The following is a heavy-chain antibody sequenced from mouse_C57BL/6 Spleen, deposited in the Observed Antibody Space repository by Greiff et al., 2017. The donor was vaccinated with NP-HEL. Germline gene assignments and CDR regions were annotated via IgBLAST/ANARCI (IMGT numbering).Heavy chain of an antibody. J-gene: IGHJ4*01. V-gene: IGHV5-17*01. CDR3: ARRDGSSYYAMDY. CDR1: GFTFSDYG. Sequence: VKLVASGGGLVKPGGSLKLSCAASGFTFSDYGMHWVRQAPEKGLEWVAYISSGSSTIYYADTVQGRFTISRDNAKNTLFLQMTSLRSEDTAMYYCARRDGSSYYAMDYWGQGTSVTVSS. CDR2: ISSGSSTI. D-gene: IGHD1-1*01.